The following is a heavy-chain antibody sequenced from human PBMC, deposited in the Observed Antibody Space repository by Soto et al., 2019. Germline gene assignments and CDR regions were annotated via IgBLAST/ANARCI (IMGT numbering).Heavy chain of an antibody. CDR2: IYYSGNT. CDR3: ARATPAAGTGY. J-gene: IGHJ4*02. V-gene: IGHV4-31*03. Sequence: QVQLQESGPGLVKPSQALSLTCSVSGDYISSGGYYWTWIRQHPGKGLEWIGHIYYSGNTYYNPSLPSLKSRVSISADTSKNQFFLRLSSVTAADTAVYYCARATPAAGTGYWGQGTLVTVSS. D-gene: IGHD6-13*01. CDR1: GDYISSGGYY.